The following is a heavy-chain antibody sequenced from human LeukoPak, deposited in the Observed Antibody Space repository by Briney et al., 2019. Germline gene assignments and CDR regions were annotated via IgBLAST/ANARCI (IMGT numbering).Heavy chain of an antibody. D-gene: IGHD6-19*01. V-gene: IGHV3-48*04. Sequence: PGGSLRLSCAASGFIFSSYSMNWVRQAPGKGLEWVSYISSSSSTIYYADSVKGRFTISGDNAKNSLYLQMNSLRAEDTAVYYCARDRGAVAEVFYYYYMDVWGKGTTVTISS. CDR3: ARDRGAVAEVFYYYYMDV. CDR1: GFIFSSYS. CDR2: ISSSSSTI. J-gene: IGHJ6*03.